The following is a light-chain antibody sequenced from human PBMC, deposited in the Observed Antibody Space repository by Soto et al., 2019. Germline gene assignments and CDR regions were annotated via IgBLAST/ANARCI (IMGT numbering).Light chain of an antibody. CDR3: HQYHNWPWT. Sequence: IVMTQSPATLSVSPGDRATLSCRASQSVSITLAWYQQKPGQVPRLLLYAASTRATGIPARFSGSGSETEFTLTISSLQSEDFAGYYCHQYHNWPWTFGQGTKVDIK. J-gene: IGKJ1*01. CDR2: AAS. V-gene: IGKV3-15*01. CDR1: QSVSIT.